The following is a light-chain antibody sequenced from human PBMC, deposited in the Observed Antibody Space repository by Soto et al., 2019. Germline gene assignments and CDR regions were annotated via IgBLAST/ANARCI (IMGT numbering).Light chain of an antibody. J-gene: IGKJ1*01. Sequence: EILMTQSPATLSVSPGERATLSCRASQSVSSNLAWYQQKPGQAPRLLIYGASTRATGIPARFSGTGSGTEFTLTISSLQSEDFAVYYCQQYIDYPRTFGPGTQVEIK. CDR1: QSVSSN. CDR2: GAS. CDR3: QQYIDYPRT. V-gene: IGKV3D-15*01.